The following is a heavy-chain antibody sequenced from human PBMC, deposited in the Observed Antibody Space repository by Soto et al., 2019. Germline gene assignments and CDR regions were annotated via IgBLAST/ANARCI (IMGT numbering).Heavy chain of an antibody. CDR1: GDSISSGDYY. V-gene: IGHV4-30-4*02. CDR2: IYYSGTT. J-gene: IGHJ4*02. Sequence: SETLSLTCTVSGDSISSGDYYWSWVRQSPGKGLEWIGCIYYSGTTYYNPSLETRLTMSVDTSKNQFSLRLSSVTAADTAVYYCARAVLPATAPFDYWGQGTLVTVSS. CDR3: ARAVLPATAPFDY. D-gene: IGHD2-2*01.